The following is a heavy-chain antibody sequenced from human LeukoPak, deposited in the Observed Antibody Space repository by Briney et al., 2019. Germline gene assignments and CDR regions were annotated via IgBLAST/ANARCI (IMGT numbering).Heavy chain of an antibody. Sequence: APGKGLEWFSYISSSSSTIYYADSVKGRFTISRDNAKNSLYLQMNSLRAEDTAVYYCARLGYWGQGTLVTVSS. CDR3: ARLGY. V-gene: IGHV3-48*01. CDR2: ISSSSSTI. J-gene: IGHJ4*02.